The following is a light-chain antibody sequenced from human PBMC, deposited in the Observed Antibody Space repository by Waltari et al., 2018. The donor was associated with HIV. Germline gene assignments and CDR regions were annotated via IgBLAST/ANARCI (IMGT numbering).Light chain of an antibody. Sequence: DIKMTQSPSSLSASVGDRVTITCRASQGITDYLAWYQQTPGKVPTLLIYAASTLQSCVPSRFSGSGSGTDFALTITSLQPEDVATYYCQKYNSGQWTFGQGTKVEI. V-gene: IGKV1-27*01. J-gene: IGKJ1*01. CDR2: AAS. CDR3: QKYNSGQWT. CDR1: QGITDY.